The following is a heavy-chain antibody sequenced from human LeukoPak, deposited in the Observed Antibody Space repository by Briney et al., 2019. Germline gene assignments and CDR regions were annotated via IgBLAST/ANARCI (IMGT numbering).Heavy chain of an antibody. CDR3: ARVGGDLNWFDP. J-gene: IGHJ5*02. CDR2: IYYSGST. Sequence: SETLSLTCTVSGGSISSSSYYWGWIRQPPGKGLEWIGGIYYSGSTYYNPSLKSRVTISVDTSKNQFSLKLSSVTAADTAVYYCARVGGDLNWFDPWGQGTLVTVSS. CDR1: GGSISSSSYY. V-gene: IGHV4-39*01. D-gene: IGHD3-16*01.